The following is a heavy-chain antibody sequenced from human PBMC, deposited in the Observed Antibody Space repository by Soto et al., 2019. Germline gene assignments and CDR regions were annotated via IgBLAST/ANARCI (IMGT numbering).Heavy chain of an antibody. V-gene: IGHV3-64*02. J-gene: IGHJ4*02. Sequence: EVQLVESGEGLVQPGGSLRLSCAASGFTFSSYAMHWVRQAPGKGLEYVSAISSNGGSTYYADSVKGRFTISRDNSKNTMYLQMGSLRAEDMAVYYCARGMVVGASYYFDYWGKGTLVTVSS. D-gene: IGHD2-15*01. CDR3: ARGMVVGASYYFDY. CDR2: ISSNGGST. CDR1: GFTFSSYA.